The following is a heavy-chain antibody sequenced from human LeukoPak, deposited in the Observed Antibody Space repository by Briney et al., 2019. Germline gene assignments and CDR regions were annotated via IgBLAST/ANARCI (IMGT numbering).Heavy chain of an antibody. J-gene: IGHJ3*02. CDR3: ARYSRGDAFDI. CDR1: GYTFTGHY. CDR2: INPNSGGT. D-gene: IGHD1-26*01. Sequence: ASVKVSCKASGYTFTGHYIHWVRQAPGQGLEWMGWINPNSGGTKYAQKFQGRVTMTRDTSISTAYMELSRLRSDDTAVYYCARYSRGDAFDIWGQGTKVTVSS. V-gene: IGHV1-2*02.